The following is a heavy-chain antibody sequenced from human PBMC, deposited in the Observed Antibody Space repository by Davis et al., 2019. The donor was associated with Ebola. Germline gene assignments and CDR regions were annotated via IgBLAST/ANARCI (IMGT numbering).Heavy chain of an antibody. J-gene: IGHJ6*02. CDR2: ISSSGSTI. Sequence: PGGSLRLSCAASGFTFSSYEMNWVRQAPGKGLEWVSYISSSGSTIYYADSVKGRFTISRDNAKNSLYLQMNSLRAEDTAVYYCARAYGDYAYYYGMDVWGQGTTVTVSS. D-gene: IGHD4-17*01. CDR1: GFTFSSYE. V-gene: IGHV3-48*03. CDR3: ARAYGDYAYYYGMDV.